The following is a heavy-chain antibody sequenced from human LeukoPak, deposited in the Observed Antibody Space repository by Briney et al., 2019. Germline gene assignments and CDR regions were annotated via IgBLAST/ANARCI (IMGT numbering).Heavy chain of an antibody. CDR1: GGSFGGYY. CDR3: ARGLSYVLMMYAGYYMDV. V-gene: IGHV4-34*01. D-gene: IGHD2-8*01. CDR2: INHSGST. J-gene: IGHJ6*03. Sequence: SETLSLTCAVYGGSFGGYYWSWIRQPPGKGLEWIGEINHSGSTNYNPSLKSRVTISVDTSKNQFSLKLSSVTAADTAVYYCARGLSYVLMMYAGYYMDVWGKGTTVTVSS.